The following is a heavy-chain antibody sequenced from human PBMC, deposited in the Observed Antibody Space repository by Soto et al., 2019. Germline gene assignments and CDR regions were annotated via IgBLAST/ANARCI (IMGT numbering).Heavy chain of an antibody. CDR2: MNPNSGNT. Sequence: ASVKVSCKASGYTFTSYDINWVRQATGQGLEWMGWMNPNSGNTGYAQKFQGRVTMTRNTSISTAYMELSSLRSEDTAVYYCATKTENWNDFDYWGQGTLVTVSS. CDR3: ATKTENWNDFDY. J-gene: IGHJ4*02. D-gene: IGHD1-1*01. V-gene: IGHV1-8*01. CDR1: GYTFTSYD.